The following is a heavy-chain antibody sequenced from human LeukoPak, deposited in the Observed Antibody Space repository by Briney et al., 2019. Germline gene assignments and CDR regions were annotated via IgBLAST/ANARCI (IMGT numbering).Heavy chain of an antibody. D-gene: IGHD5-18*01. CDR1: GYSFTSYD. Sequence: GASVKVSCKASGYSFTSYDVNWVRQATGQGLEWMGWMNPNSGNTGYTHKFQGRVTMTRNNSISTAYIELSSLRSQDTDVYYCARWRYGYVIDYWGQGTLVTVSS. CDR3: ARWRYGYVIDY. J-gene: IGHJ4*02. CDR2: MNPNSGNT. V-gene: IGHV1-8*01.